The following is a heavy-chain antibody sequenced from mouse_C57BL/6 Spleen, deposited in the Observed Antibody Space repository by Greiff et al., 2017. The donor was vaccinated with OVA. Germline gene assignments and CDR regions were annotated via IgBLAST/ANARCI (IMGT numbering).Heavy chain of an antibody. J-gene: IGHJ2*01. CDR1: GYTFTEYT. D-gene: IGHD1-1*01. V-gene: IGHV1-62-2*01. CDR2: FYPGSGSI. Sequence: QVHVKQSGAELVKPGASVKLSCKASGYTFTEYTIHWVKQRSGQGLEWIGWFYPGSGSIKYNEKFKDKATLTADKSSSTVYMELSRLTSEDSAVYFCARHEDLDYYGPYFDYWGQGTTLTVSS. CDR3: ARHEDLDYYGPYFDY.